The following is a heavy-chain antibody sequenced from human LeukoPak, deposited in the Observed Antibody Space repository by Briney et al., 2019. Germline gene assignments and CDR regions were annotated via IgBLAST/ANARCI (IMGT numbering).Heavy chain of an antibody. CDR2: MNPNSGNT. CDR3: ARAICPFWSGYLRVAGGYYMDV. J-gene: IGHJ6*03. D-gene: IGHD3-3*01. Sequence: ASVKVSCKASGYTFTSYDINLVRQATGQGLEWMGWMNPNSGNTGYAQKFQGRVTITRNTSISTAYMELSSLRSEDTAVYYCARAICPFWSGYLRVAGGYYMDVWGKGTTVTVSS. CDR1: GYTFTSYD. V-gene: IGHV1-8*03.